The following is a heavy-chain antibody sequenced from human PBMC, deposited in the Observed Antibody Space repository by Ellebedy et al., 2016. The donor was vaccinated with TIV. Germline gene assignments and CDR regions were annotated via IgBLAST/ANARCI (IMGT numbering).Heavy chain of an antibody. CDR2: ISGSAGST. D-gene: IGHD3-16*01. CDR3: AIGGAVFDY. J-gene: IGHJ4*02. Sequence: GGSLRLXXAASGFTFSSYWMSWVRQAPGKGLNWVSGISGSAGSTWYADSVKGRFTISRDNAKNSLYLQMNSLRAEDTAVYYCAIGGAVFDYWGQGTLVTVSS. CDR1: GFTFSSYW. V-gene: IGHV3-23*01.